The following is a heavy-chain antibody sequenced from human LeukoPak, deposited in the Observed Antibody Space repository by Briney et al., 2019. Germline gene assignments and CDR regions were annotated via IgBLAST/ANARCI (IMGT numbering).Heavy chain of an antibody. V-gene: IGHV3-66*01. Sequence: GGSLRLSCAASGFTVSSNYMSWVRQAPGKGLEWVSLIYTGGDTYYADSVKGRFTLSRDNSKNTVYLQMDSLRVEDTAMYYCATISDLLYYFDSWGQGTLVTVSS. J-gene: IGHJ4*02. CDR3: ATISDLLYYFDS. CDR2: IYTGGDT. CDR1: GFTVSSNY.